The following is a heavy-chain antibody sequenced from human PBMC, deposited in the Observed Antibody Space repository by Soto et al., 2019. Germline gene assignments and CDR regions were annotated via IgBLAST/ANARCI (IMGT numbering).Heavy chain of an antibody. Sequence: QVQLQESGPGLVKPSETLSLTCTVSGGSISSYYWSWIRQPPGKGLEWIGYIYYSESTNYNPSLKSRVTISVDTSKNQFSLKLSSVTAADTAVYYCARGGKIAAAFDYWGQGTLVTVSS. CDR2: IYYSEST. CDR3: ARGGKIAAAFDY. CDR1: GGSISSYY. J-gene: IGHJ4*02. D-gene: IGHD6-13*01. V-gene: IGHV4-59*01.